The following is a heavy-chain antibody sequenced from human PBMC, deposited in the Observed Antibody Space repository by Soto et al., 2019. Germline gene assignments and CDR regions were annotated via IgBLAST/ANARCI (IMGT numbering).Heavy chain of an antibody. CDR1: GYTFTDYG. V-gene: IGHV1-18*04. Sequence: ASVKVSCKASGYTFTDYGISWVRQAPGQGLEWMGWISGYNGNTKYAQKFQGRVTMTTDTPTNTAYMELRSLRSDDTAVYYCARDREYYYDSSGNYYYHYGLDVWGQGTTVTVSS. CDR2: ISGYNGNT. CDR3: ARDREYYYDSSGNYYYHYGLDV. J-gene: IGHJ6*02. D-gene: IGHD3-22*01.